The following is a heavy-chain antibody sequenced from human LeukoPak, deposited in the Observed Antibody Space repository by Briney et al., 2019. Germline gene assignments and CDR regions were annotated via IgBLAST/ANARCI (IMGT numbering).Heavy chain of an antibody. CDR2: IYHSGST. V-gene: IGHV4-34*01. J-gene: IGHJ3*01. Sequence: PSETLSLTCAVYGGSFSGYYWSWIRQPPGKGLEWIGEIYHSGSTNYNPSLKSRVTISVDKSKNQFSLKLSSVTAADTAVYYCARISSSNWYNERGAFDVWGQGTMVTVSS. CDR3: ARISSSNWYNERGAFDV. D-gene: IGHD6-13*01. CDR1: GGSFSGYY.